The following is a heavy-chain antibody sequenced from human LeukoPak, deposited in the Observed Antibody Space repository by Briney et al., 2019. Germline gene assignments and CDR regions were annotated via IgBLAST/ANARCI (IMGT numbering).Heavy chain of an antibody. CDR2: ITQDGSEK. Sequence: GGSLRLSCAASGFTFSSYWMRWVRQAPGKGLEWVANITQDGSEKYYVGSVKGRFTISRDNAKNSLYLQMNSLRAEDTAVYYCARDRHFWSGLETLLGRRYDYWGQGTLVTVSS. D-gene: IGHD3-3*02. V-gene: IGHV3-7*01. CDR1: GFTFSSYW. J-gene: IGHJ4*02. CDR3: ARDRHFWSGLETLLGRRYDY.